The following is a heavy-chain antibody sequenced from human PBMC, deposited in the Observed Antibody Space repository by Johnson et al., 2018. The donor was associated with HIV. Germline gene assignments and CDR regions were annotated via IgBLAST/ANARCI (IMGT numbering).Heavy chain of an antibody. CDR1: GFTFSSYA. Sequence: MQLVESGGGLVQPGGSLRLSCAASGFTFSSYAMHWVRQAPGKGLEWVAVISYDGSNKYYAASVKGRFTISRDNSKNTLYLQINSLRTEDTAVYYCARENYRRRDAFDIWGQGTMVTVSS. CDR2: ISYDGSNK. CDR3: ARENYRRRDAFDI. J-gene: IGHJ3*02. D-gene: IGHD1-7*01. V-gene: IGHV3-30*04.